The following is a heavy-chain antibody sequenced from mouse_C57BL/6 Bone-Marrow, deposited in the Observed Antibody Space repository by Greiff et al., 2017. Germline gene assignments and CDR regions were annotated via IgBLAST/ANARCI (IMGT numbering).Heavy chain of an antibody. CDR2: IDPEDGET. Sequence: VQLQQSGAELVKPGASVKLSCTASGFNIKDYHMHWVKQRTEQGLEWIGRIDPEDGETKYAPKFQGKATLTADTSSNTAYLQLSSLTSEDTAVYYCARTSSSPWFAYWGQGTLVTVSA. CDR1: GFNIKDYH. V-gene: IGHV14-2*01. J-gene: IGHJ3*01. CDR3: ARTSSSPWFAY. D-gene: IGHD1-1*01.